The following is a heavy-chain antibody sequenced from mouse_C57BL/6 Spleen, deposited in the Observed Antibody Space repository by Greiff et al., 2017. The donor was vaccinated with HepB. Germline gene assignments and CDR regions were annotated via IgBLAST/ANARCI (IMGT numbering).Heavy chain of an antibody. J-gene: IGHJ3*01. D-gene: IGHD2-4*01. Sequence: QVQLQQSGAELVRPGTSVKVSCKASGYAFTNYLIEWVKQRPGQGLEWIGVINPGSGGTNYNEKFKGKATLTADKSSSTAYMQLSSLTSEDSAVYFCARGGYDYDEAYWGQGTLVTVSA. CDR1: GYAFTNYL. CDR2: INPGSGGT. CDR3: ARGGYDYDEAY. V-gene: IGHV1-54*01.